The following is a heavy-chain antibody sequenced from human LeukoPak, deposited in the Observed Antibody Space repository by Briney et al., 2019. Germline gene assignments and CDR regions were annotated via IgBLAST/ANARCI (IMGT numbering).Heavy chain of an antibody. CDR2: ISAYNGNT. D-gene: IGHD2-2*01. Sequence: ASVKVSCKASGYTFTSYSISWVRQAPGQGLEWMGWISAYNGNTNYAQKLQGRVTMTTDTSTSTAYMELRSLRSDDTAVYYCAREPADIVVVPAHTHYYYYGMDVWGQGTTVTVSS. J-gene: IGHJ6*02. CDR1: GYTFTSYS. CDR3: AREPADIVVVPAHTHYYYYGMDV. V-gene: IGHV1-18*01.